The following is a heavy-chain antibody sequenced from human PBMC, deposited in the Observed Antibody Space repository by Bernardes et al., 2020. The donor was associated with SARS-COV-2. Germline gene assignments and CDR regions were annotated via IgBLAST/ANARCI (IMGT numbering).Heavy chain of an antibody. CDR1: GASLSSGPYY. CDR3: ATMTFYDDYGPFDY. Sequence: SETLSLTCTVSGASLSSGPYYWSWVRQLPGKGLEWIGYIYYNGATYYNPSLRSRLSISIDTSKKQFSLNLNSVTTADTAVYYCATMTFYDDYGPFDYWGQGTLVTVSS. D-gene: IGHD4-17*01. J-gene: IGHJ4*02. CDR2: IYYNGAT. V-gene: IGHV4-31*03.